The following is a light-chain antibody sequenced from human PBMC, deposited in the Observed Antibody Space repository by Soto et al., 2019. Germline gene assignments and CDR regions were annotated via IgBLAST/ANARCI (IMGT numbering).Light chain of an antibody. J-gene: IGKJ4*01. V-gene: IGKV1-5*01. CDR2: DVS. CDR1: QSISNW. CDR3: QQGYSFPVT. Sequence: DIQMTQSPSTLSASVGDRVTITFLASQSISNWLAWYQQKPGKAPTLLIYDVSRLESGVPSRFSGSGSGTDFTLTISSLQPEDFATYYCQQGYSFPVTYGGGTKVDIK.